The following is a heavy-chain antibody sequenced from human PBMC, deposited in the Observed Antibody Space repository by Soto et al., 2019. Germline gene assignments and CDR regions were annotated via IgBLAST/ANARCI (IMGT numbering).Heavy chain of an antibody. D-gene: IGHD6-13*01. J-gene: IGHJ6*03. CDR1: GFTFGGYA. Sequence: GGSLRLSCTSSGFTFGGYAMSWFRPAPGKGLEWVGFIRSKAYGGTTEYAASVKGRFTISRDDSKSIAYLQMNSLKTEDTAVYYCTRDQVDSSSWYPSYYYYYMDVWGKGTMVTVSS. V-gene: IGHV3-49*03. CDR3: TRDQVDSSSWYPSYYYYYMDV. CDR2: IRSKAYGGTT.